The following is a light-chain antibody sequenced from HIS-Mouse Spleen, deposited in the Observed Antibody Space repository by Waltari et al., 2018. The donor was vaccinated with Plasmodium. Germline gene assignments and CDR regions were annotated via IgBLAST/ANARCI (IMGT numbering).Light chain of an antibody. CDR3: YSTDSSGNHRV. V-gene: IGLV3-10*01. CDR2: EDI. CDR1: ALPKKY. Sequence: SYELTQPPSVSVSPGQTARITCSGDALPKKYAYWYQQKSGKAPVLVIYEDIKRPPGIPERFSGSSSGTMATLTISGAQVEDEADYYCYSTDSSGNHRVFGGGTKLTVL. J-gene: IGLJ3*02.